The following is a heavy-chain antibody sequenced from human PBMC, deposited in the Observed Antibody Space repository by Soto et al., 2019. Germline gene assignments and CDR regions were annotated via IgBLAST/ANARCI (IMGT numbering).Heavy chain of an antibody. J-gene: IGHJ4*02. CDR3: ARRLFDSGSAFDS. Sequence: KPSETLSLTCTVSGGSISSGDYYWSWIRQPPGKGLEWIGYIYYSGSTYYNPSLKSRITINPDTSKNQFSLQLSSVTPEDSAMYYCARRLFDSGSAFDSWGQGSLVTVSS. V-gene: IGHV4-30-4*01. D-gene: IGHD5-12*01. CDR2: IYYSGST. CDR1: GGSISSGDYY.